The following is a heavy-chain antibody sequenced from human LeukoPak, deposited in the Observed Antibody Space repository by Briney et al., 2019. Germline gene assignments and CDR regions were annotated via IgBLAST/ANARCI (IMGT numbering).Heavy chain of an antibody. CDR2: ISSSSSTI. CDR1: GFTFSSYS. D-gene: IGHD5-18*01. Sequence: GGSLRLSCAASGFTFSSYSMNWVRQAPGKGLEWVSYISSSSSTIYYADSVKGRFTISRDNAKTSLYLQMNSLRAEDTAVYYCARDLSGIAGYTYGRGIDYWGQGTLVTVSS. CDR3: ARDLSGIAGYTYGRGIDY. V-gene: IGHV3-48*04. J-gene: IGHJ4*02.